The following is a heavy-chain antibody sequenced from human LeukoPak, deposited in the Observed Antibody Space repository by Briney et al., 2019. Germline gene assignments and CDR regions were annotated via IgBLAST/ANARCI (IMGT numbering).Heavy chain of an antibody. Sequence: ASVKVSCKVSGYTLTELSMHWVRQAPGKGLEWMGGFDPEDGETIYAQKFQGRVTMTEDTSTDTAYMELSSLRSEDTAVYYCATGGPQDILQGAFDIWGQGTMVTVSS. V-gene: IGHV1-24*01. J-gene: IGHJ3*02. CDR2: FDPEDGET. D-gene: IGHD2-15*01. CDR3: ATGGPQDILQGAFDI. CDR1: GYTLTELS.